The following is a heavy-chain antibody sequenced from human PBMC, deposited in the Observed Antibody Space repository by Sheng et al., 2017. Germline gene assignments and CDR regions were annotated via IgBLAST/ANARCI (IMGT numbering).Heavy chain of an antibody. CDR1: GFAFSDFY. CDR2: ISSSGSSM. J-gene: IGHJ4*02. D-gene: IGHD3-22*01. Sequence: VQLLQSGGGLVQPGGSLRLSCAASGFAFSDFYMNWIRQAPGKGLEWLLSISSSGSSMYYAASVKDRFSISRDNGKNSLFLQMNSLRAEDTAVYYCARGPAYSDTTGHMGGDYWGQGSLVSVSS. CDR3: ARGPAYSDTTGHMGGDY. V-gene: IGHV3-11*04.